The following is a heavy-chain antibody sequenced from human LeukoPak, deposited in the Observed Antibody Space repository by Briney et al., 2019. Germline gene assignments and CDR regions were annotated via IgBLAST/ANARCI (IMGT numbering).Heavy chain of an antibody. CDR3: AKDAVLRFLSPARINWFDP. V-gene: IGHV3-23*01. Sequence: PGGSLRLSCAASGFTFSSYAMSWVRQAPGKGLEWVSAISGSGGSTYYADSVKGRFTISRDNSKNTLYLQMNSLRAEDTAVYYCAKDAVLRFLSPARINWFDPWGQGTLVTVSS. D-gene: IGHD3-3*01. J-gene: IGHJ5*02. CDR2: ISGSGGST. CDR1: GFTFSSYA.